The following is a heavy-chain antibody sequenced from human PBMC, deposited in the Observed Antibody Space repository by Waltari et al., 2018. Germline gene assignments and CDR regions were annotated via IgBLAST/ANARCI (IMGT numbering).Heavy chain of an antibody. J-gene: IGHJ3*02. CDR2: IYYSGST. CDR3: ARDSPYGSSAFDI. Sequence: QVQLQESGPGLLKPSEPLSLTCTVSGGSISSSYWSWIRQPPGKGLEWIGYIYYSGSTNYNPSLKSRVTISVDTSKNQFSLKLSSVTAADTAVYYCARDSPYGSSAFDIWGQGTMVTVSS. V-gene: IGHV4-59*01. D-gene: IGHD4-17*01. CDR1: GGSISSSY.